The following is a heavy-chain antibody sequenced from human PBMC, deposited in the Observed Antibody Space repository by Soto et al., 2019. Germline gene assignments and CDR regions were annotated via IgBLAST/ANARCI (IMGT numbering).Heavy chain of an antibody. J-gene: IGHJ4*02. V-gene: IGHV3-33*01. D-gene: IGHD6-6*01. Sequence: QVQLVESGGGVVQPGRSLRLSCAASGFTFSSYGMHWVRQAPGKGLEWVAVIWYDGSNKYYADSVKGRFTISRDNSQNTLYLQMNSLRAEDTAVYYCAREEGLKYYFDYWGQGTLVTVSS. CDR3: AREEGLKYYFDY. CDR2: IWYDGSNK. CDR1: GFTFSSYG.